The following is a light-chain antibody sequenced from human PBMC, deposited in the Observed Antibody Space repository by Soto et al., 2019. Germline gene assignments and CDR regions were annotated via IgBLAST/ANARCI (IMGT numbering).Light chain of an antibody. Sequence: DIVMTQSPDSLAVSLGERATINCKSSQSVLSSSNNKNSIAWYQQKPGQPPRLLIYWASTRDSGVPARFSSSGSGTDFTLTHSSLQAEDVAVYFCYQSEQTPPWPFGRGTKVDIK. CDR2: WAS. V-gene: IGKV4-1*01. CDR1: QSVLSSSNNKNS. CDR3: YQSEQTPPWP. J-gene: IGKJ1*01.